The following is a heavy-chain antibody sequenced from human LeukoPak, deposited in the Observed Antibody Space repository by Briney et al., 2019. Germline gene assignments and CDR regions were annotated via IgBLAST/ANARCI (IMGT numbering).Heavy chain of an antibody. J-gene: IGHJ3*02. Sequence: WGSLRLSCAASGFTFSDYPMTWVRQAPGKGLEWVSAILSPGDKHYADSVKGRFTISRDNYKNTLYLQMDSLRAEDTAVYYCAKRLYSSGWSAFDIWGQGTMVTVSS. D-gene: IGHD6-19*01. CDR2: ILSPGDK. CDR1: GFTFSDYP. V-gene: IGHV3-23*01. CDR3: AKRLYSSGWSAFDI.